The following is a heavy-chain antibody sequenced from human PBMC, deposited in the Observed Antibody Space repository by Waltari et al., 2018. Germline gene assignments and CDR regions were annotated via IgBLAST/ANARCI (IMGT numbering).Heavy chain of an antibody. CDR2: IIPIFGTA. V-gene: IGHV1-69*08. CDR1: GGTFSSYA. Sequence: QVQLVQSGAEVKKPGSSVKVSCKASGGTFSSYAISWVRQAPGQGLEWMGRIIPIFGTANYAQKFQGRVTITADKSTSTAYMELSSLRSEDTAVYYCAASGGDCYYCGDAFDIWGQGTMVTVSS. CDR3: AASGGDCYYCGDAFDI. D-gene: IGHD2-21*01. J-gene: IGHJ3*02.